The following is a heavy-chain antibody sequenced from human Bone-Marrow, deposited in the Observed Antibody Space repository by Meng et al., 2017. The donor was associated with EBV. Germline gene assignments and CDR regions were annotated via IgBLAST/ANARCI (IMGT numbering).Heavy chain of an antibody. CDR3: ARDNVDTAMVPH. D-gene: IGHD5-18*01. CDR2: IYYSGST. J-gene: IGHJ4*02. CDR1: WLRQRCCLL. V-gene: IGHV4-61*08. Sequence: VQGAGPRVGKALWPLFPTLHFSWWLRQRCCLLLGLVPAAPGKGLEWIGYIYYSGSTNYNPSLKSRVTISVDTSKNQFSLKLSSVTAADTAVYYCARDNVDTAMVPHWGQGTLVTVSS.